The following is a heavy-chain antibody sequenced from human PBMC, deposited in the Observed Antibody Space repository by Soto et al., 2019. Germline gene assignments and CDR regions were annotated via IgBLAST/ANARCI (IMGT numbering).Heavy chain of an antibody. V-gene: IGHV4-31*03. D-gene: IGHD3-22*01. J-gene: IGHJ4*02. CDR2: IYYSGST. CDR1: GGSISSGGYY. CDR3: ASVRESDSYDCSGSVLYYFDY. Sequence: PSETLSLTCTASGGSISSGGYYWSWIRQHPGKGLEWIGYIYYSGSTYYNPSLKSRVTISVDTSKNQFSLKLSSVTAADTAVYYCASVRESDSYDCSGSVLYYFDYWGQGTLVTVSS.